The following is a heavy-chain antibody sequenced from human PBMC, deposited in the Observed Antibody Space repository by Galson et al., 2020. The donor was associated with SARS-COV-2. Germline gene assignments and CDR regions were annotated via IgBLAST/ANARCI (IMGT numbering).Heavy chain of an antibody. CDR1: GGSLSSYY. CDR3: ARGWYDILTPYYFDY. V-gene: IGHV4-59*13. D-gene: IGHD3-9*01. J-gene: IGHJ4*02. Sequence: SETLSLTCTVSGGSLSSYYWSWIRQPPGKGLEWIGYIYYSGSTNYNPSLKSRVTISVDTSKNQFSLKLSSVTAADTAVYYCARGWYDILTPYYFDYWGQGTLVTVSS. CDR2: IYYSGST.